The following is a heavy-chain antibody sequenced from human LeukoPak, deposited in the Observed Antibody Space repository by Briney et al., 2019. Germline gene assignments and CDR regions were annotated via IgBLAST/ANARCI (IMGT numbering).Heavy chain of an antibody. J-gene: IGHJ2*01. Sequence: SESLSLTCSVSGASITSESYYWTWIRQPAGKGLEWIGRIYASGVTSYNPSLKTRLTMTLDTSKNQISLRLNSVTAADTAVYYCARVYNSSWYEFQLLWYFDLWGRGTLVTVSS. CDR1: GASITSESYY. CDR2: IYASGVT. CDR3: ARVYNSSWYEFQLLWYFDL. V-gene: IGHV4-61*02. D-gene: IGHD6-13*01.